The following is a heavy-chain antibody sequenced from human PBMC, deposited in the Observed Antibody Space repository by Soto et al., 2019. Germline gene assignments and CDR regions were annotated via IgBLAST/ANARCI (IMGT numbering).Heavy chain of an antibody. V-gene: IGHV3-21*01. CDR1: GFTFSSYT. Sequence: EVQLVESGGGLVKPGGSLRLSCAASGFTFSSYTLNWVRQAPGKGLEWVSSISSSGSFIYYADSVKGRFTISRDNAKNSLYLQMNSLRAEDTAVYYCARAYGNYEVDAFDVWGQGTMVTVSS. CDR3: ARAYGNYEVDAFDV. D-gene: IGHD3-3*01. CDR2: ISSSGSFI. J-gene: IGHJ3*01.